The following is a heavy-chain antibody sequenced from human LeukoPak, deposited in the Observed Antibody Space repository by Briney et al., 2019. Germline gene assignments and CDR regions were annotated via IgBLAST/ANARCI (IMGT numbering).Heavy chain of an antibody. Sequence: PSETLSLTCTVSGDSISRTSYYWGWIRQPPGKGLEWIGSIYYSGSTYYNPSLKSRVTISVDMSKNQFSLKLNSVTATDTAVYYCARKRLLPSTVGMDVWGQGTTVTVSS. CDR2: IYYSGST. J-gene: IGHJ6*02. D-gene: IGHD3-22*01. V-gene: IGHV4-39*01. CDR1: GDSISRTSYY. CDR3: ARKRLLPSTVGMDV.